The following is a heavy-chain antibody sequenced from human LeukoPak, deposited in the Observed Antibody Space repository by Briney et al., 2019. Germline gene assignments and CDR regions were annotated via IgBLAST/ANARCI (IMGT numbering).Heavy chain of an antibody. D-gene: IGHD2-2*01. J-gene: IGHJ4*02. CDR1: GFTFSSYS. Sequence: SGGSLRLSCAASGFTFSSYSMNWVRQAPGKGLEWVSYISSSSTIYYADSVKGRFTISRDNAKNSLYLQMNSLRAEDTAVYYCARDRERYCSSTSCYHFDYWGQGTLVTVSS. V-gene: IGHV3-48*01. CDR2: ISSSSTI. CDR3: ARDRERYCSSTSCYHFDY.